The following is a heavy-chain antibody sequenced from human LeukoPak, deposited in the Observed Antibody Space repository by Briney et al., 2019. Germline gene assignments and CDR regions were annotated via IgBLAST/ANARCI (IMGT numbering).Heavy chain of an antibody. D-gene: IGHD3-10*01. V-gene: IGHV3-7*03. Sequence: GGSLRLPCAASGFTFSSYWMSWVRQAPGGGLEGVANIKQDGSEKDYVDSVKGRFTISRDNAKNSLYLQMNSLRAEDTAVYYCARAPSPNYGSGYWGQGTLVTVSS. J-gene: IGHJ4*02. CDR1: GFTFSSYW. CDR2: IKQDGSEK. CDR3: ARAPSPNYGSGY.